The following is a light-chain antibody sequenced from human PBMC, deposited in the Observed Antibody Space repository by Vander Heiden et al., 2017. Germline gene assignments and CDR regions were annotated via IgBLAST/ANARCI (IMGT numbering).Light chain of an antibody. CDR2: AAS. Sequence: DIQMTQSPSSLSASVGDRVTITCRASQSISSYLNWYQQKPGKAPNLLIYAASSLQSGVPSRFSGSGSGTDFTLTISSLQPEDFATYYCQRSDNTPHLTFGGGTKVEIK. V-gene: IGKV1-39*01. CDR1: QSISSY. CDR3: QRSDNTPHLT. J-gene: IGKJ4*01.